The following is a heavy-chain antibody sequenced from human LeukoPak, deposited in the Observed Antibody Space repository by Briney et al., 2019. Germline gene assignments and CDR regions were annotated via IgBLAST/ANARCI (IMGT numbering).Heavy chain of an antibody. Sequence: SGTLSLTCAVSGGSISSSNWRWLGRQPPEGGLWGIGVIYHSGTTNYNPSLKSRVTISVDKSKNPFSLKLSTLTAPDTAVYYCVRDRGYDSSGYDAFDIWGQGTMVTV. V-gene: IGHV4-4*02. CDR3: VRDRGYDSSGYDAFDI. CDR1: GGSISSSNW. J-gene: IGHJ3*02. D-gene: IGHD3-22*01. CDR2: IYHSGTT.